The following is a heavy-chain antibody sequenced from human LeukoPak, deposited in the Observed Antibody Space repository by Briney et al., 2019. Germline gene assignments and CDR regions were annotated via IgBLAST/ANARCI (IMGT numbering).Heavy chain of an antibody. Sequence: PGGSLRLSCAASGFTFTHYAMHWVRQTPGKGLEWVAVIFYDGTIQYYSDSVRGRFTISRDNSKNTLYVQMNSLRAEDTAVYYCAKDREWELKLFDYWGQGTLVTVSS. J-gene: IGHJ4*02. V-gene: IGHV3-30*18. CDR3: AKDREWELKLFDY. CDR1: GFTFTHYA. CDR2: IFYDGTIQ. D-gene: IGHD1-26*01.